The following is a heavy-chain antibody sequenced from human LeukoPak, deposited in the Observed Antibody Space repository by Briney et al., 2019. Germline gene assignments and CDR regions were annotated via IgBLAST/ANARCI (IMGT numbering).Heavy chain of an antibody. D-gene: IGHD2-15*01. CDR1: GYTFTSFG. V-gene: IGHV1-18*01. Sequence: GASVKVSCKASGYTFTSFGISWIRQAPGQGLEWMGWVGGNSAYTNSAQKLQDRVTMTTDTSTNTAYMELRSLRSDDTAVYYCARGSVAGRDYYYMDVWGKGTTVTVSS. J-gene: IGHJ6*03. CDR3: ARGSVAGRDYYYMDV. CDR2: VGGNSAYT.